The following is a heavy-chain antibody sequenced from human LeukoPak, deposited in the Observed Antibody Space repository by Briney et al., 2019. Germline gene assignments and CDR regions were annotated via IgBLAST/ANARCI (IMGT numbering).Heavy chain of an antibody. CDR1: GYTFTGYY. V-gene: IGHV1-2*02. CDR2: INPNSGAT. J-gene: IGHJ6*03. Sequence: ASVTVSCKASGYTFTGYYMHWVRQAPGQGLEWMGWINPNSGATKFSQKFQGRVTMTRDTSISTAYMELSRLRSDDTALYYCAKDQARASAPMDVWGKGTTVTVSS. CDR3: AKDQARASAPMDV.